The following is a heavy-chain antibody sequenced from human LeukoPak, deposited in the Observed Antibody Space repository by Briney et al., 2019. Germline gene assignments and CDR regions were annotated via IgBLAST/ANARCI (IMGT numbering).Heavy chain of an antibody. Sequence: SVKVSCKASGYTFTSYGISWVRQAPGQGLEWTGGIIPIFGTANYAQKFQGRVTITADESTSTAYMELSSLRSEDTAVYYCARGEGYCSSTSCYSRGLDPWGQGTLSPSPQ. V-gene: IGHV1-69*13. CDR1: GYTFTSYG. CDR3: ARGEGYCSSTSCYSRGLDP. D-gene: IGHD2-2*01. J-gene: IGHJ5*02. CDR2: IIPIFGTA.